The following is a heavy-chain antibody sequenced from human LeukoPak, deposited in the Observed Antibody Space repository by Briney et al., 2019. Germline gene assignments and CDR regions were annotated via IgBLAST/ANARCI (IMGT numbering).Heavy chain of an antibody. CDR3: VRDQNYAFGQ. V-gene: IGHV3-48*01. CDR1: GFTFGAFS. D-gene: IGHD2-2*01. J-gene: IGHJ4*02. CDR2: IGHDEVHI. Sequence: PGGSLRPSCAASGFTFGAFSLNWVRQVPGKGLEWISYIGHDEVHIHYAASVEGRFTISRDNARNSLYLQMNSLRAEDTALYHCVRDQNYAFGQWGQGTLVTVSS.